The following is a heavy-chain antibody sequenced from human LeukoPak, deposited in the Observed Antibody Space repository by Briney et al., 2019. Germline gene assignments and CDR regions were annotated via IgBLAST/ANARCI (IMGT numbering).Heavy chain of an antibody. CDR2: MYLSGPT. CDR3: AGLVGRYSSGLYYYYFDY. Sequence: PSETLSLTCTVSGDSINSLDLWSWVRQPPGKGLEWIGEMYLSGPTHSNPSVKSRVTISIDKSKNQFFLNLSSVTAADTAVYYCAGLVGRYSSGLYYYYFDYWGQGTLVTVSS. D-gene: IGHD3-22*01. J-gene: IGHJ4*02. CDR1: GDSINSLDL. V-gene: IGHV4-4*02.